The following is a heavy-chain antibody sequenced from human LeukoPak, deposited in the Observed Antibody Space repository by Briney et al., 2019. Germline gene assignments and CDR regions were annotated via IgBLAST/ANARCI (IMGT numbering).Heavy chain of an antibody. V-gene: IGHV1-3*01. CDR2: ISAGNGNT. Sequence: GASVKVSCKASGYTFTSYAMHWVRQAPGQRLEWMGWISAGNGNTKYSQKFQGRVTITRDTSASTAYMELSSLRSEDTAVYYCARDRDVYYFDYWGQGTLVTASS. CDR3: ARDRDVYYFDY. D-gene: IGHD2-8*01. J-gene: IGHJ4*02. CDR1: GYTFTSYA.